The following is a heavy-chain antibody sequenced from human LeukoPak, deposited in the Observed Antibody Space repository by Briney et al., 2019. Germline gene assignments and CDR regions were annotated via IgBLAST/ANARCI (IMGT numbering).Heavy chain of an antibody. D-gene: IGHD2-2*01. Sequence: GGSLRLSCAASGFTFSSYGMHWVRQAPGKGLEWVAVIWYDGSNKYYADSVKGRFTISRDNSKNTLYLQMNSLRAEDTAVYYCARYRVVPGPYYYYYYDMDVWGQGTTVTVSS. J-gene: IGHJ6*02. CDR1: GFTFSSYG. CDR2: IWYDGSNK. CDR3: ARYRVVPGPYYYYYYDMDV. V-gene: IGHV3-33*01.